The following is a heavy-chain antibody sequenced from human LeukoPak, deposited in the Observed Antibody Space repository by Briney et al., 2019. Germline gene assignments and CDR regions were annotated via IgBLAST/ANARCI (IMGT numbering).Heavy chain of an antibody. Sequence: AASVKVSCKASGYTFTSYDINWVRQATGQGLEWMGWMNPNSGNTGYAQKFQGRVTMTRNTSISTAYMELSSLRSEDTAVYYCARGYYGSGSYLYYFDYWGQGTLVTVSS. CDR1: GYTFTSYD. CDR2: MNPNSGNT. J-gene: IGHJ4*02. D-gene: IGHD3-10*01. CDR3: ARGYYGSGSYLYYFDY. V-gene: IGHV1-8*01.